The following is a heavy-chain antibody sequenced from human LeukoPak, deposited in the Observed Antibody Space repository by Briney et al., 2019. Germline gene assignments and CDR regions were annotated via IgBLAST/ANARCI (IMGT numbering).Heavy chain of an antibody. CDR1: GFTFSSYA. V-gene: IGHV3-30-3*01. CDR3: AKGLTGIAVAGTVY. J-gene: IGHJ4*02. D-gene: IGHD6-19*01. CDR2: ISYDGSNK. Sequence: PGRSLRLSCAASGFTFSSYAMHWVRQAPGKGLEWVAVISYDGSNKYYADSVKGRFTISRDNSKNTLYLQMNSLRAEDTAVYYCAKGLTGIAVAGTVYWGQGTLVTVSS.